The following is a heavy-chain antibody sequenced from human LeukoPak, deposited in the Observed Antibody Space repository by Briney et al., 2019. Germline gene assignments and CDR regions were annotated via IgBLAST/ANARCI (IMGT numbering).Heavy chain of an antibody. Sequence: PGGSLRLSCAASGFTFSSYAMSWVRQAPGKGLEWVSAISGSGGSTYYADSVKGRFTISRDNSKNTLYLQMNSLRAEDTAVYYCAKEKEGGYYDILTGTDYWGQGTLVTVSS. J-gene: IGHJ4*02. V-gene: IGHV3-23*01. D-gene: IGHD3-9*01. CDR2: ISGSGGST. CDR1: GFTFSSYA. CDR3: AKEKEGGYYDILTGTDY.